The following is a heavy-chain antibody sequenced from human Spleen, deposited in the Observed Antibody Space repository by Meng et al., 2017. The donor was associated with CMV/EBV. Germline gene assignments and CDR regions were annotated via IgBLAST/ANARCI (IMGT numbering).Heavy chain of an antibody. CDR2: INPYSGDT. D-gene: IGHD7-27*01. J-gene: IGHJ4*02. CDR3: ARDDNWGPDY. V-gene: IGHV1-2*02. CDR1: GYSFSDYY. Sequence: ASVKVSCKASGYSFSDYYIHWVRLAPGQGLEWMGRINPYSGDTHFAQNFQARVSMTRDTSISTAYMELRSLRPDDTAMYYCARDDNWGPDYWGQGTLVTVSS.